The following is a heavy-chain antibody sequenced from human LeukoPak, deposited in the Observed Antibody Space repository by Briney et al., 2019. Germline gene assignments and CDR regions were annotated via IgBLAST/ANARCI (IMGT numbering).Heavy chain of an antibody. CDR2: IRSKANSYAT. Sequence: GGSLRLSCAASGFTFSGSAMHWVRQASGKGLEWVGRIRSKANSYATAYAASVKGRFTISRDDSKNTAYLQTNSLKTEDTAVYYCTRYSFTQDQNFDYWGQGTLVTVSS. CDR1: GFTFSGSA. CDR3: TRYSFTQDQNFDY. D-gene: IGHD1-26*01. J-gene: IGHJ4*02. V-gene: IGHV3-73*01.